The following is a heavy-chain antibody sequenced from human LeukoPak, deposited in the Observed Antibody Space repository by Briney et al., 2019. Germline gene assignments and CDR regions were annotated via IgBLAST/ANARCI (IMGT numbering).Heavy chain of an antibody. J-gene: IGHJ6*03. D-gene: IGHD2-15*01. CDR2: THTSGSP. CDR3: GRDALVGYFSYYYIDV. V-gene: IGHV4-4*09. CDR1: GGSMTHYF. Sequence: PSGTLSLTCTVSGGSMTHYFWNWIRQPPGKGLEWIGYTHTSGSPDYSRSLESRVTISLDTSRSQFSLRLSSVTAADTAVYYCGRDALVGYFSYYYIDVWGKGITVTVSS.